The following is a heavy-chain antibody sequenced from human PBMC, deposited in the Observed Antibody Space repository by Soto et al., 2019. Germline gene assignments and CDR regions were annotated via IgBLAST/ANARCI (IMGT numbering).Heavy chain of an antibody. D-gene: IGHD6-13*01. CDR3: ARDLPGYSSSWYSGGVSSY. CDR2: IIPIFGTA. Sequence: SVKVSCKASGGTFSSYAISWVRQAPGQGLEWMGGIIPIFGTANYAQKFQGRVTITADESTSTAYMELSSLRSEDTAVYYCARDLPGYSSSWYSGGVSSYWGQGTLVTVSS. CDR1: GGTFSSYA. J-gene: IGHJ4*02. V-gene: IGHV1-69*13.